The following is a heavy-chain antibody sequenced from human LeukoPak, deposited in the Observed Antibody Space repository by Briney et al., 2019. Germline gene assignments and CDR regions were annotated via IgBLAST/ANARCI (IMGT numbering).Heavy chain of an antibody. CDR2: ISYDGSNK. D-gene: IGHD3-22*01. CDR1: GFTFSSYG. Sequence: SGGSLRLSCAASGFTFSSYGMHWVRQAPGKGLEWVAFISYDGSNKNYADSVKGRFTISRHNSKNTLYLQMNSLRAEDTAVYYCARAPHYYDSSGYYGDYYYGMDVWGQGTTVTVSS. CDR3: ARAPHYYDSSGYYGDYYYGMDV. J-gene: IGHJ6*02. V-gene: IGHV3-30*03.